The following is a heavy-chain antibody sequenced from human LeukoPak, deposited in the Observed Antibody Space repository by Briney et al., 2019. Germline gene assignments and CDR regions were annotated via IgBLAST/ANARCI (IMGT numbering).Heavy chain of an antibody. Sequence: DSLKGRFTISRDNAKNSLYLQMNSLRAEDTAFYSCARAGDYYDTHYFDYWGQGTLVTVSS. D-gene: IGHD3-22*01. J-gene: IGHJ4*02. CDR3: ARAGDYYDTHYFDY. V-gene: IGHV3-20*03.